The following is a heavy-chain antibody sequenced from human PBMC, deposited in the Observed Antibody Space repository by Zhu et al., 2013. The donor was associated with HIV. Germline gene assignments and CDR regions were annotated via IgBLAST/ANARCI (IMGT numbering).Heavy chain of an antibody. Sequence: QAQLVQSGGEVRKSGASVTVSCQASGYDFSNYGVSWVRQAPGQGLEWMGWITPYNDHAEYAQKFKGRVTMNMDILTSTVYLDLARLRFEDTAVYYCARDKSRELPGSFDLWGRGTMVIVSS. CDR3: ARDKSRELPGSFDL. CDR1: GYDFSNYG. V-gene: IGHV1-18*04. CDR2: ITPYNDHA. D-gene: IGHD2-2*01. J-gene: IGHJ2*01.